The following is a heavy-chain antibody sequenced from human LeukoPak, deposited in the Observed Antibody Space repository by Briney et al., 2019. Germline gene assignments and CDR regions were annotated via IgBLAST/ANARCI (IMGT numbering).Heavy chain of an antibody. CDR2: ISYDGSNK. D-gene: IGHD6-13*01. CDR3: VRDRCSTCHYFDC. V-gene: IGHV3-30-3*01. CDR1: GFTFSSYS. J-gene: IGHJ4*02. Sequence: SGGSLRLPCAASGFTFSSYSMHPVRQTPRKGLKRAAVISYDGSNKYYADCVKGRFTISRDTSKHTLYLQMNSLRAEETAMYYCVRDRCSTCHYFDCWGQGTLVTVSS.